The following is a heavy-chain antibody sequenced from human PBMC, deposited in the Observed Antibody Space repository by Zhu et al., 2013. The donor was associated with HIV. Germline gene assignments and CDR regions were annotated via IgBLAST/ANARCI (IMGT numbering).Heavy chain of an antibody. D-gene: IGHD3-10*01. J-gene: IGHJ3*02. CDR2: ISYDGSNK. CDR1: GFTFSSYA. CDR3: ARGIHGPVLLWFGELFGNAFDI. Sequence: VQLVESGGGVVQPGRSLRLSCAASGFTFSSYAMHWVRQAPGKGLEWVAVISYDGSNKYYADSVKGRFTISRDNSKNTLYLQMNSLRAEDTAVYYCARGIHGPVLLWFGELFGNAFDIWGQGTMVTVSS. V-gene: IGHV3-30-3*01.